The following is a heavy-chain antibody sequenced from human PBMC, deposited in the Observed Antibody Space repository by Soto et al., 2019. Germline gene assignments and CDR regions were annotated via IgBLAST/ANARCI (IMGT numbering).Heavy chain of an antibody. CDR3: ARHYCSGGSFYRNGMDV. V-gene: IGHV5-51*01. CDR2: IYPGDSDT. D-gene: IGHD2-15*01. CDR1: GYSFTSYW. J-gene: IGHJ6*02. Sequence: GETLKISCKGSGYSFTSYWIGWVRQMPGKGLEWMGIIYPGDSDTRYSPSFQGQVTISADKSISTAYLQWSSLKASDTAMYYCARHYCSGGSFYRNGMDVWGQGTTVTVSS.